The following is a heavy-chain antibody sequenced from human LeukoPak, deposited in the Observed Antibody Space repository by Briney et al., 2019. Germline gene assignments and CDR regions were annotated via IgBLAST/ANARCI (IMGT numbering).Heavy chain of an antibody. CDR3: ARAPTGVGATLFDY. D-gene: IGHD1-26*01. J-gene: IGHJ4*02. V-gene: IGHV4-4*07. CDR2: IYTSGST. CDR1: GGSISNYY. Sequence: PSETLSLTCTVSGGSISNYYWSWIRQPAGKRLEWIGRIYTSGSTNYNYNPSLKSRVTMSVDTSKNQISLKLSSVTAADTAVYYCARAPTGVGATLFDYWGQGTLVTVSS.